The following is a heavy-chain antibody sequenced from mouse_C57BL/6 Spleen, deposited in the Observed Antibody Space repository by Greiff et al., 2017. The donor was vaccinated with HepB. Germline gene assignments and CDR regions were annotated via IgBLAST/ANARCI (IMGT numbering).Heavy chain of an antibody. J-gene: IGHJ4*01. CDR1: GYTFTGYW. V-gene: IGHV1-9*01. Sequence: VQLQESGAELMKPGASVKLSCKATGYTFTGYWIEWVKQRPGHGLEWIGEILPGSGSTNYNEKLKGKATFTADTSSNTAYMQLSSLTTEDSAIYYCARAPLYYYGSSNAMDYWGKGTSVTVSS. D-gene: IGHD1-1*01. CDR2: ILPGSGST. CDR3: ARAPLYYYGSSNAMDY.